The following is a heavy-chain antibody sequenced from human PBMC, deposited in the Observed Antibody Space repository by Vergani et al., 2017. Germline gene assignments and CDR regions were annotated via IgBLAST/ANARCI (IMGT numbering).Heavy chain of an antibody. CDR3: ARGSELEPNGPGAFDI. D-gene: IGHD1-1*01. CDR2: ISYDGSNK. J-gene: IGHJ3*02. Sequence: QVQLVESGGGVVQPGRSLRLSCAASGFTFSSYAMHWVRQAPGKGLEWVAVISYDGSNKYYADSVKGRFTISRDNSKNTLYLQMNSLRAEDTAVYYCARGSELEPNGPGAFDIWGQGTMVTVSS. V-gene: IGHV3-30*01. CDR1: GFTFSSYA.